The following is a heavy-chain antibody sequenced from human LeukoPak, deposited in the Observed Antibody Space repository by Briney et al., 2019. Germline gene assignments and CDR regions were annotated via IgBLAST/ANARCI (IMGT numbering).Heavy chain of an antibody. V-gene: IGHV1-46*01. D-gene: IGHD2-15*01. CDR2: INPSGGST. CDR1: GYTFTSYY. J-gene: IGHJ1*01. CDR3: ARDYCSGGSCSSGMKYFQH. Sequence: ASVKVSCKASGYTFTSYYMHWVRQAPGQGLEWMGIINPSGGSTSYAQKFQGRVTMTRDTSTSTVYMELSSLRSEDTAVHYCARDYCSGGSCSSGMKYFQHWGQGTLVTVSS.